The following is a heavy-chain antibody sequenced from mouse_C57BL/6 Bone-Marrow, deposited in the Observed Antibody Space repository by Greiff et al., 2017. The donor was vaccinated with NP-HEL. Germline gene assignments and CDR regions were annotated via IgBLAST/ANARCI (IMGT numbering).Heavy chain of an antibody. D-gene: IGHD1-1*01. CDR1: GFNIKDDY. CDR2: IDPENGDT. CDR3: TTCITTG. V-gene: IGHV14-4*01. Sequence: LVESGAELVRPGASVKLSCTASGFNIKDDYMHWVKQRPEQGLEWIGWIDPENGDTEYASKFQGKATITADTSSNTAYLQLSSLTSEDTAVYYCTTCITTGGGQGTSVTVSS. J-gene: IGHJ4*01.